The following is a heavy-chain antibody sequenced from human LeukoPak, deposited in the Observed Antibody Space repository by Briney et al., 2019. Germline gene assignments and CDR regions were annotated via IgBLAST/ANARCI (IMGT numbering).Heavy chain of an antibody. CDR1: GFTFSNYW. CDR2: IKQDGSEK. CDR3: GRGHWGLDS. D-gene: IGHD7-27*01. Sequence: GGSLRLSCAGSGFTFSNYWMSWVRQAPGKGLEWVANIKQDGSEKYYVDSVKGRFTISRDNAKNSLYLQMNSLRVEDTAVYYCGRGHWGLDSWGQGTLVSVSS. J-gene: IGHJ4*02. V-gene: IGHV3-7*01.